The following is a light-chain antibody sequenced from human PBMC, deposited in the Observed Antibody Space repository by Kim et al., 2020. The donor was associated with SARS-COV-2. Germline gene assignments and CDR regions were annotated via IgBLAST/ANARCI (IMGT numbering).Light chain of an antibody. Sequence: FSPGESPTLPRRPTESVSRIYFALYPQKPREAPSLLLYGTSRRATGIPDRFSGSVSGRAFSLTLSRREPEYFAVYYCEQYGSPLTFGGGTKVDIK. V-gene: IGKV3-20*01. CDR3: EQYGSPLT. CDR1: ESVSRIY. J-gene: IGKJ4*01. CDR2: GTS.